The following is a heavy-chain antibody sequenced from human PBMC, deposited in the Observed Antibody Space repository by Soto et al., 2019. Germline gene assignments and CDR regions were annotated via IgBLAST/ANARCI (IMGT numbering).Heavy chain of an antibody. D-gene: IGHD4-17*01. CDR1: GGSFSGYY. CDR3: AANDYGDSGAFDY. CDR2: INHSGST. J-gene: IGHJ4*02. V-gene: IGHV4-34*01. Sequence: QVQLQQWGAGLLKPSETLSLTCAVYGGSFSGYYWSWIRQPPGKGLEWIGEINHSGSTNYNPSLKSRVTISVDTSKNQFSLKLSSVTAADTAVYYCAANDYGDSGAFDYWGQGTLVTVSS.